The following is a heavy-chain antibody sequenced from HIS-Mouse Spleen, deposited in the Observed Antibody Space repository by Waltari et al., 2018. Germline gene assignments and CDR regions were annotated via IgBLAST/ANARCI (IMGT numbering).Heavy chain of an antibody. CDR2: IYYSGST. Sequence: QLQLQESGPGLVKPSETLSLTCTVSGGSISRSSYYLGRIRQPPGKGLEWIGSIYYSGSTYYNPSLKSRVTISVDTSKNQFSLKLSSVTAADTAVYYCAREIPYSSSWYDWYFDLWGRGTLVTVSS. CDR3: AREIPYSSSWYDWYFDL. D-gene: IGHD6-13*01. J-gene: IGHJ2*01. CDR1: GGSISRSSYY. V-gene: IGHV4-39*07.